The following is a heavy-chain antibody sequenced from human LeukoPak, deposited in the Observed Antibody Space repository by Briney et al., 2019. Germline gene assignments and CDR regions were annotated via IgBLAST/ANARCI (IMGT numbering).Heavy chain of an antibody. CDR2: IYYSGST. Sequence: SETLSLTCTVSGGSLSSYYWSWIRQPPGKGLEWIGYIYYSGSTNYNPSLKSRVTISVDTSKNQFSLKLSSVTAADTAVYYCARDRGRGGYVDYWGQGTLVTVSS. J-gene: IGHJ4*02. CDR3: ARDRGRGGYVDY. CDR1: GGSLSSYY. V-gene: IGHV4-59*01. D-gene: IGHD2-15*01.